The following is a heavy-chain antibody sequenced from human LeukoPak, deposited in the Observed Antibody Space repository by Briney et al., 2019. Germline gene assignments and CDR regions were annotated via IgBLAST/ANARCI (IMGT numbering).Heavy chain of an antibody. CDR2: ISGSGGST. D-gene: IGHD4-17*01. J-gene: IGHJ3*02. V-gene: IGHV3-23*01. CDR1: GFTFSSYS. CDR3: VLYGDYESPDGFDI. Sequence: GGSLRPSCAASGFTFSSYSMNWVRQAPGKGLEWVSAISGSGGSTYYADSVKGRFTISRDNSKNTLYLHMNSLRAEDTAVYYCVLYGDYESPDGFDIWGQGTMVTVSS.